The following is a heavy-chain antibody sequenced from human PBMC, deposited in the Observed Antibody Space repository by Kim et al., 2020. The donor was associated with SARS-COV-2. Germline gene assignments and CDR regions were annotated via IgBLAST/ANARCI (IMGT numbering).Heavy chain of an antibody. CDR1: GGSISSSSYY. CDR3: ARGLTMIVVVIPGGWFDP. V-gene: IGHV4-39*01. CDR2: IYYSGST. Sequence: SETLSLTCTVSGGSISSSSYYWGWIRQPPGKGLEWIGSIYYSGSTYYNPSLKSRVTISVDTSKNQFSLKLSSVTAADTAVYYCARGLTMIVVVIPGGWFDPWGPRTLVTVSS. D-gene: IGHD3-22*01. J-gene: IGHJ5*02.